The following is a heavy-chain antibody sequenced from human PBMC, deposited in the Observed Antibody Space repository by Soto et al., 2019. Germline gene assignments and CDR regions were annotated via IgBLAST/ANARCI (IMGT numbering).Heavy chain of an antibody. V-gene: IGHV1-46*01. Sequence: QVQLVQSGAEVKKPGASVKVSCKASGYTFTNYYMHWVRQAPGQGLEWMGIINPSGDRTSYAPKFQGRVTMTRDTSTSTVYWELSSLRSEDTALYYCARGGGYCSGPSCFDFDPWGQGTLVTVSS. CDR2: INPSGDRT. D-gene: IGHD2-15*01. J-gene: IGHJ5*02. CDR3: ARGGGYCSGPSCFDFDP. CDR1: GYTFTNYY.